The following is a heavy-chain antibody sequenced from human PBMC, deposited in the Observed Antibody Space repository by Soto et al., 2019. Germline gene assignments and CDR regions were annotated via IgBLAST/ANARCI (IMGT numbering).Heavy chain of an antibody. V-gene: IGHV3-23*01. CDR3: AKDLRQSGYSSGWYGDY. D-gene: IGHD6-19*01. CDR2: ISGSGGST. CDR1: GFTFSSYA. Sequence: PGGSLRLSCAASGFTFSSYAMSWVRQAPGKGLEWVSAISGSGGSTYYADSVKGRFTISRDNSKNTLYLQMNSLRAEDTAVYYCAKDLRQSGYSSGWYGDYWGQGTLVTVSS. J-gene: IGHJ4*02.